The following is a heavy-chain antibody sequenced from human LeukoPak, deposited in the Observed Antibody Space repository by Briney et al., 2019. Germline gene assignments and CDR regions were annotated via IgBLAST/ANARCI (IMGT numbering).Heavy chain of an antibody. Sequence: GGSLSLSCTASGFTFGDYAMSWVRQAPGKGLEWVGFISSKANGGTKESAASVNGRITISRDDSKTTAYLQMNRMKTDDTAVYYCTRDTAEYCSGGSCSLGQGTLVTVSS. D-gene: IGHD2-15*01. V-gene: IGHV3-49*04. J-gene: IGHJ5*02. CDR1: GFTFGDYA. CDR2: ISSKANGGTK. CDR3: TRDTAEYCSGGSCS.